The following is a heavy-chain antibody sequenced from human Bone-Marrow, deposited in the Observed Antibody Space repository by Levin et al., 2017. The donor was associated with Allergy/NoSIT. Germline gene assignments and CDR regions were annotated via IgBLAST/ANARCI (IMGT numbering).Heavy chain of an antibody. V-gene: IGHV3-23*01. J-gene: IGHJ4*01. CDR2: ISDSGDST. Sequence: SCAASGFTFSTYAMTWVRQVPGKGLEWVSSISDSGDSTYYAESVKGRFTISRDNSQSMLLLQLSSLRAEDTAVYYCVKGGWGSTFTYWGHGTLVTVSS. CDR3: VKGGWGSTFTY. CDR1: GFTFSTYA. D-gene: IGHD3-16*01.